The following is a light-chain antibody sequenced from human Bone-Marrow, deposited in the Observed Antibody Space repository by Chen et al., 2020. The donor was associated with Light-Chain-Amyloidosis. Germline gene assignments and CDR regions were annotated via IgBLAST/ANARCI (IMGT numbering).Light chain of an antibody. Sequence: EIVLTQSPATLSVSPGDRATLSCRANQNLVSILAWYQQKPGQSPRLLFYGASVRVPGTPARFSGSGYGTEFTLTISSLQSEDFAVYYCQQNTHWPFSFGPGTKVEI. CDR1: QNLVSI. CDR2: GAS. V-gene: IGKV3-15*01. CDR3: QQNTHWPFS. J-gene: IGKJ3*01.